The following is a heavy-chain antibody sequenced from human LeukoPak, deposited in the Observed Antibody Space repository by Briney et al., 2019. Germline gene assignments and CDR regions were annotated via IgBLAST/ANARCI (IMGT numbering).Heavy chain of an antibody. V-gene: IGHV4-31*03. D-gene: IGHD2-2*01. CDR3: ATYDCSSTSCYPFDP. CDR2: IYYSGST. Sequence: SQTLSLTCTVSGGSISSGGYYWSWIRQHPGKGLEWIGYIYYSGSTNYNPSLKSRVTISVDTSKNQFSLKLSSVTAADTAVYYCATYDCSSTSCYPFDPWGQGTLVTVSS. J-gene: IGHJ5*02. CDR1: GGSISSGGYY.